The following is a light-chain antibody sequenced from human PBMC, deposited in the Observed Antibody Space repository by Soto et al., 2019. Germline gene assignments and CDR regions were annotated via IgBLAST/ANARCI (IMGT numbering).Light chain of an antibody. CDR1: SSNIGSNT. Sequence: QSVLTQPPSASGTPGQRVTISCSGSSSNIGSNTVNWYQQLPGTAPKLLIYSNNQRPSVVPDRFSGSKSGTSASLAISGLQSEDEDDYYCAAWDDSLNGYVFGTGTKVTVL. J-gene: IGLJ1*01. V-gene: IGLV1-44*01. CDR2: SNN. CDR3: AAWDDSLNGYV.